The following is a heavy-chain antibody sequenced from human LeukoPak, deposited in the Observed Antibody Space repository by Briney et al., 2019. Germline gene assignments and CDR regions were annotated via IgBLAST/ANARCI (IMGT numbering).Heavy chain of an antibody. CDR2: INHSGST. CDR3: ARDQEQQLGSFDY. Sequence: SETLSLTCAVYGGSFSGYYWSWIRQPPGKGLEWIGEINHSGSTNYNPSLKSRVTISVDTSKNQFSLKLSSVTAADTAVYYCARDQEQQLGSFDYWGQGTLVTVSS. D-gene: IGHD6-13*01. V-gene: IGHV4-34*01. J-gene: IGHJ4*02. CDR1: GGSFSGYY.